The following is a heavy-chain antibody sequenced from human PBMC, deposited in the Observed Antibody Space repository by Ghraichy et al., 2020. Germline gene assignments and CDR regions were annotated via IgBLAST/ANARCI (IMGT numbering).Heavy chain of an antibody. CDR1: GGSFRGYY. V-gene: IGHV4-34*01. CDR2: INHSGST. D-gene: IGHD5-18*01. J-gene: IGHJ6*02. CDR3: ARVRQLQIRHKHYYYGMDV. Sequence: SETLSLTCAVYGGSFRGYYWSWIRQPPGKGLEWIGEINHSGSTNYNPSLKSRVTISVDTSKNQFSLKLSSVTAADTAVYYCARVRQLQIRHKHYYYGMDVWGQGTTVTVSS.